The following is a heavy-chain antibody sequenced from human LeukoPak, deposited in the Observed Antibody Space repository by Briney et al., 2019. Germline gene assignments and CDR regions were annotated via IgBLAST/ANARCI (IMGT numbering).Heavy chain of an antibody. Sequence: SETLSLTCTVSGGSISSSSYYWGWIRQPPGKGLEWIGSIYYSGSTYYNPSLKSRVTISVDTSKNQFSLKLSSVTAADTAVYYCARPYYFDSRPEYYFDYWGLGTLVTVSS. CDR3: ARPYYFDSRPEYYFDY. V-gene: IGHV4-39*01. D-gene: IGHD3-22*01. CDR1: GGSISSSSYY. J-gene: IGHJ4*02. CDR2: IYYSGST.